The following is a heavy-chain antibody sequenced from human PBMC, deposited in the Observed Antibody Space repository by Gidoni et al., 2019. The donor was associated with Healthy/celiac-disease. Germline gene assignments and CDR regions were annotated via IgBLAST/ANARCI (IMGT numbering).Heavy chain of an antibody. CDR3: ASWGSSWQDY. D-gene: IGHD3-16*01. Sequence: QVQLVESGGGVVQPGRSLRLSCAASGFTFSSYAMHWVRQAPGKGLEWVAVISYDGSNKYYADSVKGRFTISRDNSKNTLYLQMNSLRAEDTAVYYCASWGSSWQDYWGQGTLVTVSS. J-gene: IGHJ4*02. CDR1: GFTFSSYA. V-gene: IGHV3-30-3*01. CDR2: ISYDGSNK.